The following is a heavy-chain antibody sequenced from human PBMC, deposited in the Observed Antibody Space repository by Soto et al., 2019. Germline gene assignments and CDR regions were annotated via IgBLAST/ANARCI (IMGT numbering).Heavy chain of an antibody. V-gene: IGHV4-61*08. CDR1: GGSISSGGYY. Sequence: SETLSLTCTVSGGSISSGGYYWTWIRQSPGEGLERIGYVHYGGSTNYNPSLKSRVTISLDTSKNQFSLKLTSVTAADTAVFYCARLKFDDYSNSLLFDYWGPGTLVTVSS. CDR3: ARLKFDDYSNSLLFDY. D-gene: IGHD4-4*01. CDR2: VHYGGST. J-gene: IGHJ4*02.